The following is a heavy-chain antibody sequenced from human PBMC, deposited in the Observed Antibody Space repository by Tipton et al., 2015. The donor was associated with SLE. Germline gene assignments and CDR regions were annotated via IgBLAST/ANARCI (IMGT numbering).Heavy chain of an antibody. V-gene: IGHV4-4*08. J-gene: IGHJ3*02. CDR2: IYFSGTT. CDR1: GGSVSDYH. CDR3: AIPTTQHCSGGGCYRHDAFDI. D-gene: IGHD2-15*01. Sequence: TLSLTCTVSGGSVSDYHWSWIRQPPGKGLEWIGYIYFSGTTNYNPSLKSRVTISVDTSKNQFSLKLNSVTAADTAVYYCAIPTTQHCSGGGCYRHDAFDIWGQGTMVTVSS.